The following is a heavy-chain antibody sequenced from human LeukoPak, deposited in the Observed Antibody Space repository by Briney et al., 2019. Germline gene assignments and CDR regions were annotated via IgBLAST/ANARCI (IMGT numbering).Heavy chain of an antibody. D-gene: IGHD2-2*01. CDR2: IRYDGSNK. CDR1: GFTFSSYG. J-gene: IGHJ6*02. CDR3: AKGWIYCSSTSCYEDYYGMDV. V-gene: IGHV3-30*02. Sequence: GGSLGLSCAASGFTFSSYGMHWVRQAPGKGLEWVAFIRYDGSNKYYADSVKGRFTISRDNSKNTLYLQMNSLRAEDTAVYYCAKGWIYCSSTSCYEDYYGMDVWGQGTTVTVSS.